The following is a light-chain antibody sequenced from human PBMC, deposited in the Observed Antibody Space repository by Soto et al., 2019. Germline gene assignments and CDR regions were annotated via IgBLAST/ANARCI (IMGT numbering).Light chain of an antibody. J-gene: IGLJ1*01. Sequence: QSALTQPPSASGSPGQSVTISCTGTSSDVGAYNLVSWYQQRPGKAPKLMIYDVSARPSGVPDRFSGSKSGNTASLTVSGLQAEDEADYFCSSYAGTNFVFATGTKVT. CDR1: SSDVGAYNL. V-gene: IGLV2-8*01. CDR2: DVS. CDR3: SSYAGTNFV.